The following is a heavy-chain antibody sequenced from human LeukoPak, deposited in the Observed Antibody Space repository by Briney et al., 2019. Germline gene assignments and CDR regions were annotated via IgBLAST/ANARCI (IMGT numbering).Heavy chain of an antibody. Sequence: KPGGSLRLSCAASGFTFSDYYMNWIRQAPGKGLEWVSSISSSSYIFYSDSVKGRFTISRDNAKNSLYLQMNSLRAEDTAVYYCARDFSSGSYYGDYYFDYWGQGTLVTVSS. CDR3: ARDFSSGSYYGDYYFDY. CDR1: GFTFSDYY. CDR2: ISSSSYI. V-gene: IGHV3-69-1*02. J-gene: IGHJ4*02. D-gene: IGHD1-26*01.